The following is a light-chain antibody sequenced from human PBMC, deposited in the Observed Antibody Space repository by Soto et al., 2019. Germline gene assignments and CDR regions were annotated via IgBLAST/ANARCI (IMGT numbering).Light chain of an antibody. V-gene: IGKV1-27*01. Sequence: DIQMTQSPSSLSASVGDRVTITCRASLGISNYLARYQQKPGKVPKLLIYAASILQSGVASRFSGSGSGTDFTLTISSLQPEDVATYYCQKYNSACITLGPGTKVDIK. CDR3: QKYNSACIT. CDR2: AAS. CDR1: LGISNY. J-gene: IGKJ3*01.